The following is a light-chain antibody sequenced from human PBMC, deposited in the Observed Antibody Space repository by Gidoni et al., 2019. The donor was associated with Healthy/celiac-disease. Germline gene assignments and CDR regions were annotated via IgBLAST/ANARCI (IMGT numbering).Light chain of an antibody. Sequence: ELVLTQSPATLSLSPGERATLSCRASQRVSSYLAWYQQKPGQAPRLLIYDASNRATGIPARFSGSGSGTDFTLTISSLEPEDFAVYYCQQRSNWPLLFTFGPGTKVDIK. CDR3: QQRSNWPLLFT. J-gene: IGKJ3*01. CDR1: QRVSSY. CDR2: DAS. V-gene: IGKV3-11*01.